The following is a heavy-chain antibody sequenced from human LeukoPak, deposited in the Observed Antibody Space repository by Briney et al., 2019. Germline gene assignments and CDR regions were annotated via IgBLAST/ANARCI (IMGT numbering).Heavy chain of an antibody. CDR2: IIPIFGTA. D-gene: IGHD3-9*01. CDR3: ARGADYDILTGPQYYYYYMDV. CDR1: GGTFSSYA. Sequence: ASVKVSCKASGGTFSSYAISWVRQAPGQGLEWMGGIIPIFGTANYAQKFQGRVTITTDESTSTAYMELSSLRSEDTAVYYCARGADYDILTGPQYYYYYMDVWGKGTTVTVSS. V-gene: IGHV1-69*05. J-gene: IGHJ6*03.